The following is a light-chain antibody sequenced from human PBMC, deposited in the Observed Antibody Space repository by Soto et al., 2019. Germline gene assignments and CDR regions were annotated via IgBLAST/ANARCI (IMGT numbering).Light chain of an antibody. CDR2: DVS. Sequence: QSVLTQPPSASGSPGQSVTIACTGTSSDVGYYNYVSWYQQPPGKAPKLLIYDVSKRPSGVPDRFSGSKSGNTASLTVSGIQAEDEGDYYCRSYAGSKYPYVFGTGTKVTVL. CDR1: SSDVGYYNY. V-gene: IGLV2-8*01. J-gene: IGLJ1*01. CDR3: RSYAGSKYPYV.